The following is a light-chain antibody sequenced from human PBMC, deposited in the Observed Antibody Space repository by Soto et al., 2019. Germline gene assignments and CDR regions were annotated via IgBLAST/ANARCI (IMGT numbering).Light chain of an antibody. J-gene: IGKJ4*01. CDR3: QQRRVWPRT. CDR2: DSS. V-gene: IGKV3-11*01. Sequence: EVVLTQFPATLSLSPGDGATLSCRASQSVSSYLAWYQQKRGQAPRLLIYDSSNRATGIPARFSGSGSGTDFSLIISSLEPEDFAVYYCQQRRVWPRTFGGGTKVEIK. CDR1: QSVSSY.